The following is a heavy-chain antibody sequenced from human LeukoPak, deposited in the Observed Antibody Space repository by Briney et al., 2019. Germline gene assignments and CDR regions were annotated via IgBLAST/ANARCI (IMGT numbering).Heavy chain of an antibody. CDR3: AREVGGFLEWYHPPIDY. J-gene: IGHJ4*02. CDR1: GFSFSIYS. Sequence: PGGSLRLSCAASGFSFSIYSMNWVRQAPGKGLEWLSYISSGSGTKYYADSVKGRFTISRDNAKNSLYLQMNSLRAEDTAVYYCAREVGGFLEWYHPPIDYWGQGTLVTVSS. V-gene: IGHV3-48*01. CDR2: ISSGSGTK. D-gene: IGHD3-3*01.